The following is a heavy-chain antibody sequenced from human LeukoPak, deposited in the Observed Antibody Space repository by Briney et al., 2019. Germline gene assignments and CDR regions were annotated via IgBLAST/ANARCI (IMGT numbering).Heavy chain of an antibody. CDR2: INPNSGGT. V-gene: IGHV1-2*02. D-gene: IGHD2/OR15-2a*01. CDR3: ARGPNIRKSRDLYNWFDP. J-gene: IGHJ5*02. Sequence: ASVKVSCKASGYTLTGYYMHWVRQAPGQGLEWMGWINPNSGGTNYAQKFQGRVTMTRDTSISTAYMELSRLRSDDTAVYYCARGPNIRKSRDLYNWFDPWGQGTLVTVSS. CDR1: GYTLTGYY.